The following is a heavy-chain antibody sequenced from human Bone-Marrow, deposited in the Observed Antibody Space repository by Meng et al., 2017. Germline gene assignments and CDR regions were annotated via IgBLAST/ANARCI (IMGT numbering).Heavy chain of an antibody. CDR2: INHSGST. CDR3: ARGPTTMAHDFDY. CDR1: GWSFIDYY. V-gene: IGHV4-34*01. J-gene: IGHJ4*02. D-gene: IGHD4-11*01. Sequence: LLRQPVAGRFRPSLTLPLTCVVAGWSFIDYYWSWIRQPPGKGLDGFGEINHSGSTNYNPSLESRATISVDTSQNNLSLKLSSVTAADSAVYYCARGPTTMAHDFDYWGQGTLVTSPQ.